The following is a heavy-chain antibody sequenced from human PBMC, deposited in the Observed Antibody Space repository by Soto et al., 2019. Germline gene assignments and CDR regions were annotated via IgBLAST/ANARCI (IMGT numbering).Heavy chain of an antibody. J-gene: IGHJ5*02. V-gene: IGHV4-61*08. D-gene: IGHD3-10*01. CDR1: NFSITDGFH. CDR2: IYYSGST. Sequence: TSETLSLTCFVSNFSITDGFHWSWIRQPPGKGLEWIGYIYYSGSTNYNPSLKSRVTISVDTSKNQFSLKLSSVTAADTAVYYCARVVPLNWFDPWGQGTLVTVSS. CDR3: ARVVPLNWFDP.